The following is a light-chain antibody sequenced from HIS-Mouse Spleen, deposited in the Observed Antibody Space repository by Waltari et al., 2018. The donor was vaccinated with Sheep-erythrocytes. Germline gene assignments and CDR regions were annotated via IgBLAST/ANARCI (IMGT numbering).Light chain of an antibody. J-gene: IGKJ4*01. CDR2: WAS. CDR3: QQYYSTLT. CDR1: QSVLYRSNNKNY. Sequence: DIVMTQSPDSLAVSLGERATINCKSIQSVLYRSNNKNYLAWYQQKPGQPPKLLIYWASTRESGVPDRFSGSGSGTDFTLTISSLQAEDVAVYYCQQYYSTLTFGGGTKVEIK. V-gene: IGKV4-1*01.